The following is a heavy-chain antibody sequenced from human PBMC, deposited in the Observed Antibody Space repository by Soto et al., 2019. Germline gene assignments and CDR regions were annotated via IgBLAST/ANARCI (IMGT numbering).Heavy chain of an antibody. Sequence: PGGSLRLSCAASGFTFSSYGMHWVRQAPGKGLEWVAVIWYDGSNKYYADSVKGRFTISRDNSKNTLYLQMNSLRAEDTAVYYCARDPGPRYFDYWGQGTLVTVSS. CDR2: IWYDGSNK. CDR3: ARDPGPRYFDY. CDR1: GFTFSSYG. V-gene: IGHV3-33*01. J-gene: IGHJ4*02.